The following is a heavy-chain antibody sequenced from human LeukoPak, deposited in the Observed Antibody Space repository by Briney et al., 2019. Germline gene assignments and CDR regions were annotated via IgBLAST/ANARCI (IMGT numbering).Heavy chain of an antibody. CDR2: IYYSGST. D-gene: IGHD3-22*01. Sequence: SETLSLTCTGSGGSISSGDYYWSWIRQPPGKGLEWIGYIYYSGSTYYNPSLKSRVTISVDTSKNQFSLKLSSVTAADTTVYFRARNYDSRGYYYHDAFDIWGQGTMVTVSS. V-gene: IGHV4-30-4*01. CDR3: ARNYDSRGYYYHDAFDI. CDR1: GGSISSGDYY. J-gene: IGHJ3*02.